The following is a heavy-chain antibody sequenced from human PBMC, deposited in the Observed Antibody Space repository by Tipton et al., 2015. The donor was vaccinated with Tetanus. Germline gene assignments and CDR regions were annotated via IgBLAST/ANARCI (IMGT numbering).Heavy chain of an antibody. CDR2: IFYSERT. CDR1: GDSMTDFY. V-gene: IGHV4-59*01. CDR3: ARTTRRWLHPDY. Sequence: TLSLTCNVSGDSMTDFYWSWIRQPPGKGLEWIAYIFYSERTQYNPSLKSRVTISVDTAKNQFSLQLSSVTAADTAVYYCARTTRRWLHPDYWGQGTLVTVSS. D-gene: IGHD5-24*01. J-gene: IGHJ4*02.